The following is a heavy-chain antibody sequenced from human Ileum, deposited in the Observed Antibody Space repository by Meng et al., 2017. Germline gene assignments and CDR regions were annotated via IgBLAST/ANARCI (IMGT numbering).Heavy chain of an antibody. CDR2: IYWDDDK. V-gene: IGHV2-5*02. D-gene: IGHD6-13*01. CDR3: AHRGEQHDY. J-gene: IGHJ4*02. Sequence: QITLKESGPTLVKPTQTLTLTCTFSGFSLSTSGVRVGWIRQPPGKALEWLALIYWDDDKRYSPSLKSRLTITKDTSKNQVVLTMTNMDPVETATYYCAHRGEQHDYWGQGTLVTVSS. CDR1: GFSLSTSGVR.